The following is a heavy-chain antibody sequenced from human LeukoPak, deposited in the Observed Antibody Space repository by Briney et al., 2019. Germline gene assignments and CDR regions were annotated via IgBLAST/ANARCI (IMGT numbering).Heavy chain of an antibody. V-gene: IGHV3-21*01. CDR1: GFTFSSYS. J-gene: IGHJ4*02. CDR2: ISSNSSDI. CDR3: ARDRYDSSGYYYRYFDY. D-gene: IGHD3-22*01. Sequence: PGGSLRLSCAASGFTFSSYSMNWVRQAPGQGLEWVSSISSNSSDIYYADSVKGRFTITRDNAKNSLYLQMNSLRAEDTAVYYCARDRYDSSGYYYRYFDYWGQGTLVTVSS.